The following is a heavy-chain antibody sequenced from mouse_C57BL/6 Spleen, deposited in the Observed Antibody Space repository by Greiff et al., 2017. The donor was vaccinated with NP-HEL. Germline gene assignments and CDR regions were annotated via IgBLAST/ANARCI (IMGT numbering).Heavy chain of an antibody. V-gene: IGHV5-4*01. CDR1: GFTFSSYA. J-gene: IGHJ2*01. Sequence: DVMLVESGGGLVKPGGSLKLSCAASGFTFSSYAMSWVRQTPEKRLEWVATISDGGSYTYYPDNVKGRFTISRDNAKNNLYLQMSHLKSEDTAMYYCAREREGDFDYWGQGTTLTVSS. CDR2: ISDGGSYT. CDR3: AREREGDFDY.